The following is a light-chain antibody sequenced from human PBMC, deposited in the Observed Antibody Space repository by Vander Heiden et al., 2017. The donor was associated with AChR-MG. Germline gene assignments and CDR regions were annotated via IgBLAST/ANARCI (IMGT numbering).Light chain of an antibody. CDR2: GNS. Sequence: QSVLTQPPSVSGTPGQGVTISCPGSSSNIGAGSDLHWSQQLPGTAPKLLIYGNSNRPSGVPDRFSGSKSGTSASLAITGLQAEDEADYYCQSYDSSLSGCVFGGGTKLTVL. CDR3: QSYDSSLSGCV. CDR1: SSNIGAGSD. J-gene: IGLJ2*01. V-gene: IGLV1-40*01.